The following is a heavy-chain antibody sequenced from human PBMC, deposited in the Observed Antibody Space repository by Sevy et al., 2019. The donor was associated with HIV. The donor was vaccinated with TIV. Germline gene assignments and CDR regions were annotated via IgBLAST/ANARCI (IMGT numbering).Heavy chain of an antibody. J-gene: IGHJ4*02. CDR3: ARDRGEILSSAFDY. CDR1: GFTFSSYA. CDR2: ISGSGYST. V-gene: IGHV3-23*01. Sequence: GGSLRLSCAASGFTFSSYAMTWVRQAPGKGLEWVSGISGSGYSTYYADSVKGRFTISRDNSKNTVYLQMNSLRAEDTAIYYCARDRGEILSSAFDYWGQGTLVTVSS. D-gene: IGHD3-16*01.